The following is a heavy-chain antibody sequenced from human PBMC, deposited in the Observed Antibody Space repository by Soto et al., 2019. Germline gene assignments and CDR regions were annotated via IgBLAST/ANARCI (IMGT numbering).Heavy chain of an antibody. Sequence: EVHLVESGGGLVQPGGSLRLSCAASGFTFSTYSMNWVRQAPGKGLEWVSYISGGSSTIYYADSVKGRFTISRDNAKNVLYLQMSGLRDDDTAVYYCAVIGAVRDFDYWGQGTLVTVSS. D-gene: IGHD6-13*01. CDR1: GFTFSTYS. CDR2: ISGGSSTI. J-gene: IGHJ4*02. CDR3: AVIGAVRDFDY. V-gene: IGHV3-48*02.